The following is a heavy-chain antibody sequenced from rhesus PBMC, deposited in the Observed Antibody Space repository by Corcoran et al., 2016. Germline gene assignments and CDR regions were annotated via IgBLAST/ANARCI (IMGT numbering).Heavy chain of an antibody. V-gene: IGHV4-80*01. CDR2: INGNSGST. J-gene: IGHJ4*01. D-gene: IGHD6-31*01. Sequence: QVQLQESGPGLVKPSETLSLTCAVSGASIRSYWWSWIRQPPGKGLEWIGAINGNSGSTYYTPSRQSRVTISKDASKNQFSLKLSSVTDADTAVYYCARGDSSGWHVDYWGQGVLVTVSS. CDR1: GASIRSYW. CDR3: ARGDSSGWHVDY.